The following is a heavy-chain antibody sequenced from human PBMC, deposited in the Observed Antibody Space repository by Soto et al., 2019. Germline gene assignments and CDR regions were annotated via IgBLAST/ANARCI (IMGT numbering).Heavy chain of an antibody. Sequence: GGSLRLSCAASGFTFSSYGMHWVRQAPGKGLEWVAVIWYDGSNKYYADSVKGRFTISRDNSKNTLYLQMNSLRAEDTAVYYCARDRWGDYRPDYWGQGTLVTVSS. CDR2: IWYDGSNK. CDR1: GFTFSSYG. V-gene: IGHV3-33*01. CDR3: ARDRWGDYRPDY. J-gene: IGHJ4*02. D-gene: IGHD4-17*01.